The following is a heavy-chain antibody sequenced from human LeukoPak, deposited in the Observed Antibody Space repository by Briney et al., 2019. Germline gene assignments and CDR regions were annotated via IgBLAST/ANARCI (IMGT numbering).Heavy chain of an antibody. V-gene: IGHV1-8*03. D-gene: IGHD3-22*01. J-gene: IGHJ4*02. CDR1: GYTFTSYD. CDR2: MNPNSGNT. CDR3: ARGTYYYDSSGYYRYGIFDY. Sequence: ASVKVSCKASGYTFTSYDINWVRQATGQGLEWMGWMNPNSGNTGYAQKFQGRVTITRNTSISTAYMELSSPRSEDTAVYYCARGTYYYDSSGYYRYGIFDYWGQGTLVTVSS.